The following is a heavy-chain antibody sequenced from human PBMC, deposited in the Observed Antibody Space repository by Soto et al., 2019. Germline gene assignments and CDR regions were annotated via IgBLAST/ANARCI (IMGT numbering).Heavy chain of an antibody. CDR2: INSDGSVS. V-gene: IGHV3-74*02. CDR1: GFTFSNYW. J-gene: IGHJ6*03. Sequence: EVQLVESGGGLVQPGGSLRLSCAASGFTFSNYWRYWVRQAPGKGLEWVSRINSDGSVSSYADSVKGRLTISRDNVKNTLYLQMDSLRAEDTALYYCARGDCVGGTCYSLAGSFYYYMDVWGKGTTVTVFS. D-gene: IGHD2-15*01. CDR3: ARGDCVGGTCYSLAGSFYYYMDV.